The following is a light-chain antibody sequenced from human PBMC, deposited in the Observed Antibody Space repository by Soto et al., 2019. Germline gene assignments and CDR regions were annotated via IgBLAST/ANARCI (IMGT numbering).Light chain of an antibody. CDR3: LQSYGT. CDR2: AAS. J-gene: IGKJ3*01. V-gene: IGKV1-8*01. Sequence: AIRMTQSPSSLSESTGDRVTITCRASQGISSYLAWYQQKPGKAPKLLIYAASTLQSGVPSRFSGSGSGTDFTLTVSSLQPEDFATYYCLQSYGTFGPGTKVDIK. CDR1: QGISSY.